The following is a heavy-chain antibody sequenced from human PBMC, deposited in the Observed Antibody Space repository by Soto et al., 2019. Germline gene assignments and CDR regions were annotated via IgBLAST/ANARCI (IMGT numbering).Heavy chain of an antibody. CDR1: GGSMIEYF. Sequence: PSETLSLTCSVSGGSMIEYFCICIRQAPLKGLEWIVYIYYLGSTDYNPSLKSRVTISVDTSKRQFSLRLTSVTAADTAVYYCARDGYDGSGSPYPAYWGPGTQVTVSS. D-gene: IGHD3-10*01. J-gene: IGHJ4*02. V-gene: IGHV4-59*01. CDR3: ARDGYDGSGSPYPAY. CDR2: IYYLGST.